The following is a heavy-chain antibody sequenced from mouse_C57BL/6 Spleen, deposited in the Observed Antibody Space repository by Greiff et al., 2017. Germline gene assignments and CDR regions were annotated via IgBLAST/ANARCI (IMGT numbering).Heavy chain of an antibody. CDR1: GYTFTSYW. V-gene: IGHV1-69*01. Sequence: VQLQQPGAELVMPGASVKLSCKASGYTFTSYWMHWVKQRPGQGLEWIGEIDPSDSYTNYTQKFKGKSTLTVDKSSSTAYMQHRSLTSEDSAVDDCARSTVVEDYARDDWGQGTSVTVSS. CDR3: ARSTVVEDYARDD. J-gene: IGHJ4*01. D-gene: IGHD1-1*01. CDR2: IDPSDSYT.